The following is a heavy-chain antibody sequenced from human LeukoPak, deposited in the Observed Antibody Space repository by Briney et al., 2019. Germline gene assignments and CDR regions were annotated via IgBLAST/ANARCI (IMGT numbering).Heavy chain of an antibody. J-gene: IGHJ6*03. V-gene: IGHV1-8*01. CDR2: MNPNTGAT. Sequence: ASVKVSCKAFGYTFTSYDINWVRQATGQGLEWMGWMNPNTGATGYAQKFRGRITMTRDTSLTTAYMELSSLTSEDTALYYCERGPAYSEYGVLGYSHYSMAVWGKGTTVTVS. CDR1: GYTFTSYD. D-gene: IGHD4/OR15-4a*01. CDR3: ERGPAYSEYGVLGYSHYSMAV.